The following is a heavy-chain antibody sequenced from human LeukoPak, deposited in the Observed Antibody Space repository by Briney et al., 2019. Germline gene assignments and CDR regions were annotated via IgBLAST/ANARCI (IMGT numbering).Heavy chain of an antibody. J-gene: IGHJ6*02. CDR3: ARDCSSTNCHWPYYYGMDV. CDR1: GFTVSSNY. D-gene: IGHD2-2*01. V-gene: IGHV3-53*01. Sequence: GGSLRLSCAASGFTVSSNYMSWVRQAPGKGLEWVSVIYSGGSTYYADSVKGRFTISRDNSKNTLYLQMNSLRAEDTAVYYCARDCSSTNCHWPYYYGMDVWGQGTTVTVSS. CDR2: IYSGGST.